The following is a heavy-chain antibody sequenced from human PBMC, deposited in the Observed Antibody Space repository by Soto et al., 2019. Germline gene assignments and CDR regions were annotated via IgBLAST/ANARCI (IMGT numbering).Heavy chain of an antibody. V-gene: IGHV1-58*02. Sequence: QTQLVQSGPEVKKPGTSVKVSCKASGFTFSSSAIQWVRQARGQRLEWIGWIVVGSGNTKYAQKFQERLTMTRDMSTSTASMELSSLRSEDTAVYYCAADMAPTDMYNWFDPWGQGTLVTVSS. CDR3: AADMAPTDMYNWFDP. J-gene: IGHJ5*02. CDR2: IVVGSGNT. D-gene: IGHD1-1*01. CDR1: GFTFSSSA.